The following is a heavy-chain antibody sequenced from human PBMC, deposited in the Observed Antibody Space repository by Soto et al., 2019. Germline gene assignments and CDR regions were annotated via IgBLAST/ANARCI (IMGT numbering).Heavy chain of an antibody. D-gene: IGHD3-16*02. J-gene: IGHJ3*02. Sequence: LXLTCTVSGGSISSYYWSWIRQPAGKGLEWIGRIYTSGSTNYNPSLKSRVTMSVDTSKNQFSLKLSSVTAADTAVYYCAREPRGGDYVWGSYRPLYAFDIWGQGKMVTVSS. CDR2: IYTSGST. V-gene: IGHV4-4*07. CDR3: AREPRGGDYVWGSYRPLYAFDI. CDR1: GGSISSYY.